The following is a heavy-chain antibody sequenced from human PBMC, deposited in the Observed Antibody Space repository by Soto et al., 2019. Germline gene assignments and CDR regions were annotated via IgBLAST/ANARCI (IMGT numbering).Heavy chain of an antibody. V-gene: IGHV2-5*02. Sequence: QITFKESGPTLVKPTQPLTLTCTFSGFSLSTSGVGVGWIRQPPGKALEWLPLIYWDDDKRYSPSLRTRLTINKDTSKNPVVLTMTNMDPVDTATYYCAHGSGDDILTGRGWFDPWGQGTLVTVSS. CDR1: GFSLSTSGVG. CDR2: IYWDDDK. D-gene: IGHD3-9*01. J-gene: IGHJ5*02. CDR3: AHGSGDDILTGRGWFDP.